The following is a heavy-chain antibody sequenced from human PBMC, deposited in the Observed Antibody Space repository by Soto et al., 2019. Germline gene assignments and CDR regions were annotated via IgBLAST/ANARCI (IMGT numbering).Heavy chain of an antibody. V-gene: IGHV3-48*01. D-gene: IGHD4-17*01. CDR3: ARGYYGDYISDF. Sequence: EVQLVESGGGLVQPGGCLRLSCAASGFTFSIYSMNWVRQAPGKGLEWVSYISSSSSTIYYADSVKGRFTISRDNAKNSLYLQMNSLRAEVTAVYYCARGYYGDYISDFWGQGTLVTVSS. CDR2: ISSSSSTI. J-gene: IGHJ4*02. CDR1: GFTFSIYS.